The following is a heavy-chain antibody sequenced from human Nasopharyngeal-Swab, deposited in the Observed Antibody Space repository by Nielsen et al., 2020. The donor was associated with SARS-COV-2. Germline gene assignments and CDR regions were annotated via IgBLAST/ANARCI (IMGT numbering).Heavy chain of an antibody. CDR2: IYYSGST. V-gene: IGHV4-31*03. J-gene: IGHJ4*02. CDR3: ARGDLTYYDFWSGFDY. CDR1: GGSISSGGYY. D-gene: IGHD3-3*01. Sequence: SETLSLTCTVSGGSISSGGYYWSWIRQHPGKGLEWIGYIYYSGSTYYNPSLKSRVTISVDTSKNQFSLKLSSVTAADTAVYYRARGDLTYYDFWSGFDYWGQGTLVTVSS.